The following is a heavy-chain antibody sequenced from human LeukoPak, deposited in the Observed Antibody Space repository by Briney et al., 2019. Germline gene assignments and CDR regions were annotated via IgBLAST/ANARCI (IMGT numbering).Heavy chain of an antibody. CDR3: AELGITMIGGV. V-gene: IGHV3-21*01. CDR1: GFTFTSYS. Sequence: GGSLRLSCAPSGFTFTSYSMNWVRQAPGKGLEWVSSISSRSTYIYYADSVKGRFTISRDNAKNSLYLQMNSLRAEDTAVYYCAELGITMIGGVWGKGTTVTISS. D-gene: IGHD3-10*02. J-gene: IGHJ6*04. CDR2: ISSRSTYI.